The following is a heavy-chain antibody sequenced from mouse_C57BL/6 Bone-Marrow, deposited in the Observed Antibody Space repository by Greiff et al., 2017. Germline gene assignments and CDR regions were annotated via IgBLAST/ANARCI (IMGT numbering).Heavy chain of an antibody. CDR3: ARNGDGSSCYFDY. CDR1: GYTFTSYW. V-gene: IGHV1-55*01. CDR2: IYPGSGST. D-gene: IGHD1-1*01. J-gene: IGHJ2*01. Sequence: VQLQQPGAELVKPGASVKMSCKASGYTFTSYWITWVKQRPGQGLEWIGDIYPGSGSTNYNEKFKSKATLTVDTSSITAYMQLSSLTSEYSAVYYCARNGDGSSCYFDYWGQGTTLTVSS.